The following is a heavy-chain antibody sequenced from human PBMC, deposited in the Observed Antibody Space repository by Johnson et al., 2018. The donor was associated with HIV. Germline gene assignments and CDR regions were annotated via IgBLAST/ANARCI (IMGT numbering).Heavy chain of an antibody. J-gene: IGHJ3*02. CDR1: GFTFSSYG. Sequence: QVQLVESGGGVVQPGRSLRLSCAASGFTFSSYGMHWVRQAPGKGLEWVAVISYDGSNKYYADSVKGRFTISRDNSKNTLYLQMNSLRAEDTAVYYCARAGAVGLDAFDICGQGTMFTVSS. CDR3: ARAGAVGLDAFDI. D-gene: IGHD6-19*01. CDR2: ISYDGSNK. V-gene: IGHV3-30*19.